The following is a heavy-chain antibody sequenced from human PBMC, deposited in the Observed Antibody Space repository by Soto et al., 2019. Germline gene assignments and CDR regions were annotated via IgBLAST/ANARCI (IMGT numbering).Heavy chain of an antibody. J-gene: IGHJ5*02. V-gene: IGHV4-39*01. CDR3: ARREPYGYYVPIGWFDP. D-gene: IGHD4-17*01. CDR1: GGSISSSSYY. Sequence: SETLSLTCTVSGGSISSSSYYWGWILQPPGKGLEWIGSIYYSGSTYYNPSLKSRVTISVDTSKNQFSLKLSSVTAADTAVYYCARREPYGYYVPIGWFDPWGQGTLVTVSS. CDR2: IYYSGST.